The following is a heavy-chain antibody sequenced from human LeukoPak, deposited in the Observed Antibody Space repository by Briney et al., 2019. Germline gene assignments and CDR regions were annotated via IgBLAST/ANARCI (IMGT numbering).Heavy chain of an antibody. CDR3: ARGWGGNIDQ. V-gene: IGHV6-1*01. CDR2: TYYRSKWYT. CDR1: GDSVSSNSAA. J-gene: IGHJ5*02. Sequence: SQTLSLTCALSGDSVSSNSAAWNWIRQSPSRGLEWLGRTYYRSKWYTYYAVSVQGRITINSDTSKNQFSLQLNSVTPEDTAVYYCARGWGGNIDQWGQGTLVTVSS. D-gene: IGHD3-16*01.